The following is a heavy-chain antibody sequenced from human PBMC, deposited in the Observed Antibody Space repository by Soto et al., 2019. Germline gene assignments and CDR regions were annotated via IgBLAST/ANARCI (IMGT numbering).Heavy chain of an antibody. Sequence: EVQLLESGGGLVQPGGSLRLSCAASGFTFSSYAMSWVRQAPGKGLEWVSAISGSGGSTYYADSVKGRFTISRDNSKNTLYLQMNSLRAEDTAVYYCAKDRPVALMVYALSRTDAFDIWGKGTMVTVSS. V-gene: IGHV3-23*01. CDR3: AKDRPVALMVYALSRTDAFDI. D-gene: IGHD2-8*01. CDR2: ISGSGGST. CDR1: GFTFSSYA. J-gene: IGHJ3*02.